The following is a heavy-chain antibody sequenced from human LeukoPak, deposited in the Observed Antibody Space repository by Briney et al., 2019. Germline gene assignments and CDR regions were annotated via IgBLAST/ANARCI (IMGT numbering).Heavy chain of an antibody. CDR2: IEPDGNEK. CDR1: GFSFSRTW. CDR3: ARAYY. D-gene: IGHD2-21*01. J-gene: IGHJ4*02. V-gene: IGHV3-7*01. Sequence: PGGSLTLSCAASGFSFSRTWMSWVRQAPGKGPEWVANIEPDGNEKGYVNSVRGRFTISKDNAKNSLSLEMNSLRVEDTAVYYCARAYYWAQGTLVTVSS.